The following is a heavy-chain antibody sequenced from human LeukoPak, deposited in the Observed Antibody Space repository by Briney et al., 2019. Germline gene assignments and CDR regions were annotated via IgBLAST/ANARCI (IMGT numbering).Heavy chain of an antibody. V-gene: IGHV1-2*02. D-gene: IGHD1-26*01. CDR1: GYTFTSYG. Sequence: ASVKVSCKASGYTFTSYGISWVRQAPGQGLEWMGWINPNSGGTNYAQKFQGRVTMTRDTSISTAYMELSRLRSDDTAVYYCARDWEGATTGDYWGQGTLVTVSS. J-gene: IGHJ4*02. CDR3: ARDWEGATTGDY. CDR2: INPNSGGT.